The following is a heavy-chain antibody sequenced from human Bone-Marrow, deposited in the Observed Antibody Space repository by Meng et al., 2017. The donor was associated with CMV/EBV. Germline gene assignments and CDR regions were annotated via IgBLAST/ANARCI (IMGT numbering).Heavy chain of an antibody. D-gene: IGHD4-23*01. V-gene: IGHV3-30-3*01. CDR3: AKDPGRLTTVVTPSYFDY. CDR1: GFTFSSYA. Sequence: GESLKISCAASGFTFSSYAMHWVRQAPGKGLEWVAVISYDGSNKYYADSVKGRFTISRDNSKNTLYLQMNSLRAEDTAVYYCAKDPGRLTTVVTPSYFDYWGQGTLVTVPS. CDR2: ISYDGSNK. J-gene: IGHJ4*02.